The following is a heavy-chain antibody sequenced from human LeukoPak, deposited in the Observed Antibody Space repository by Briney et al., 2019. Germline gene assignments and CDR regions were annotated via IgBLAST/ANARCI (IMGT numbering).Heavy chain of an antibody. V-gene: IGHV4-34*01. J-gene: IGHJ3*02. CDR3: ARVAGSGSYHGAFDI. D-gene: IGHD3-10*01. Sequence: SETLSLTCAVYGGSFSGYYWSWIRQPPGKGLEWIGEINHSGSTNYNPSLKSRVTISVDTSKNQFSLKLSSVTAVDTAVYYCARVAGSGSYHGAFDIWGQGTMVTVSS. CDR2: INHSGST. CDR1: GGSFSGYY.